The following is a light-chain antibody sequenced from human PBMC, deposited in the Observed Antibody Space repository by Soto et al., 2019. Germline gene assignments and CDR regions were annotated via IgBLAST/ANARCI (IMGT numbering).Light chain of an antibody. CDR3: QQYNSYPWT. CDR2: KAS. J-gene: IGKJ1*01. CDR1: QTISSW. Sequence: DIQMTQSPSSVSASVGDRVTITCRASQTISSWLAWYQQKPGKAPKLLIYKASTLKSGVPSRFSGSGSGTEFTLTISSLQPDDFATYYCQQYNSYPWTFGQGSKVDIK. V-gene: IGKV1-5*03.